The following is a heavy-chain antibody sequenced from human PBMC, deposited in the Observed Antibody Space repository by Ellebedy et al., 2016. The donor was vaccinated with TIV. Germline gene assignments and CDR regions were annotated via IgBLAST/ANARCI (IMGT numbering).Heavy chain of an antibody. J-gene: IGHJ5*02. CDR2: ISSSSSFI. Sequence: GGSLRLSCAASGFTFSSYTMNWVRQTPGKGLEWDSSISSSSSFIYYADSLKGRFTISRDNAKNSLYLQMNSLRAEDTAVYYCARWFGELLYVRWFDPWGQGTLVTVSS. D-gene: IGHD3-10*01. CDR3: ARWFGELLYVRWFDP. CDR1: GFTFSSYT. V-gene: IGHV3-21*01.